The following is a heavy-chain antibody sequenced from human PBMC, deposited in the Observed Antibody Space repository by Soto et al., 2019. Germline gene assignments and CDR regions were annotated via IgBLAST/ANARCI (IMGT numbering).Heavy chain of an antibody. V-gene: IGHV1-18*01. CDR3: ARDMRQLAPYLYFGLDV. Sequence: EASVKVSCKASGYTFTNYGISCVRQAPGQVLEWMGWISAYNSNTECAEKFQGRVTMTSDTSTTTAYLELRSLRSDDTALYYCARDMRQLAPYLYFGLDVWGQGTAVTVSS. D-gene: IGHD6-6*01. J-gene: IGHJ6*02. CDR1: GYTFTNYG. CDR2: ISAYNSNT.